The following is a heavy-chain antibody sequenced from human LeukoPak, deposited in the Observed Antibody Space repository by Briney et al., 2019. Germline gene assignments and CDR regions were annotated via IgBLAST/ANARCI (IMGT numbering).Heavy chain of an antibody. CDR2: IYYRGNT. Sequence: KTSETLSLTCTVSGGSISGYYWSWIRQPPGKGLEWIGYIYYRGNTIYNPSLKSRVTMSVDTSGNQFSLKLSSVTAADTAVYYCARHDEIAVFRNGLDVWGQGTTVTVS. J-gene: IGHJ6*02. CDR1: GGSISGYY. CDR3: ARHDEIAVFRNGLDV. D-gene: IGHD6-19*01. V-gene: IGHV4-59*08.